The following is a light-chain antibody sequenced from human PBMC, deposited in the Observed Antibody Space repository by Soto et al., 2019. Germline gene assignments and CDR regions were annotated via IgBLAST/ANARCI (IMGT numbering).Light chain of an antibody. Sequence: EVVMTQSPATLSVSPGERATLSCRASQNVNANLAWYQQKPGQAPRLLIHGASTRATGIPARFSGSGFGTELILTISSLQSEDFAVYYCQQYNTWLWTFGQGTKVEGK. CDR2: GAS. CDR1: QNVNAN. V-gene: IGKV3-15*01. J-gene: IGKJ1*01. CDR3: QQYNTWLWT.